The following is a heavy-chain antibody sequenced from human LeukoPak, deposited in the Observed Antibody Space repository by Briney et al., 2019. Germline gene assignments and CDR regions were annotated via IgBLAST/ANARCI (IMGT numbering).Heavy chain of an antibody. V-gene: IGHV4-34*01. CDR3: ASIPFYGPTDYYYYYYMDV. Sequence: ASETLSLTCAVYGGSFSGYYWSWIRQPPGKGLEWIGEINHSGSTNYNPSLKSRVTISVDTSKNQFSLKLSSVTAADTAVYYCASIPFYGPTDYYYYYYMDVWGKGTTVTVSS. CDR1: GGSFSGYY. D-gene: IGHD2/OR15-2a*01. J-gene: IGHJ6*03. CDR2: INHSGST.